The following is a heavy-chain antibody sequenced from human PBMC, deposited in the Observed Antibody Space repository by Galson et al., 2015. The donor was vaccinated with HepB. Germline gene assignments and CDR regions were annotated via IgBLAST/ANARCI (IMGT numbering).Heavy chain of an antibody. CDR3: ARDRGYYGSGDYYYYGMDV. J-gene: IGHJ6*04. Sequence: SLRLSCAASGFTFSSYAMHWVRQAPGKGLEWVAVISYDGTNKYNADSVKGRFTISRDNSKNTLYLQMNSLRAEDTAVYYCARDRGYYGSGDYYYYGMDVWGKGTTVTVSS. CDR2: ISYDGTNK. D-gene: IGHD3-10*01. V-gene: IGHV3-30-3*01. CDR1: GFTFSSYA.